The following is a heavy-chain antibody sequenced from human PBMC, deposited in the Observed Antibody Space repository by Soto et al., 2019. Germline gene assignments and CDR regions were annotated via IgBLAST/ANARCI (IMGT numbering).Heavy chain of an antibody. CDR3: ARGPQGGWHPSYYGMDV. J-gene: IGHJ6*02. CDR1: GFTFRSYS. V-gene: IGHV3-21*01. D-gene: IGHD6-19*01. Sequence: SLRLSCAASGFTFRSYSMNWVRQAPGKGLEWVSSISSSSSYIYYADSVKGRFTISRDNAKNSLYLQMNSLRAEDTAVYYCARGPQGGWHPSYYGMDVWCPGNTVTGSS. CDR2: ISSSSSYI.